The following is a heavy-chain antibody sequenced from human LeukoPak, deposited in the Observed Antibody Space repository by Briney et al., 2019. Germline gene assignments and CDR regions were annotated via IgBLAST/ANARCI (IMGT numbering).Heavy chain of an antibody. CDR3: AREAGDIVVVVAANGFDD. J-gene: IGHJ4*02. Sequence: ASVKVSCKASGYTFTGSYMHWVRQAPGQGIEWMGWINPNRGGTNYAQKFQGRVTMTRDTSISTAYMELSRLRSDDTAVYYCAREAGDIVVVVAANGFDDWGQGTLVTVSS. CDR1: GYTFTGSY. D-gene: IGHD2-15*01. CDR2: INPNRGGT. V-gene: IGHV1-2*02.